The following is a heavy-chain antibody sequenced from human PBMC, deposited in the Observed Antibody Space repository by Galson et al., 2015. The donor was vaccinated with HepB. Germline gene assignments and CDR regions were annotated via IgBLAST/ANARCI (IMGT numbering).Heavy chain of an antibody. CDR3: ARDYTGYSSSWYYYYGMDV. J-gene: IGHJ6*02. V-gene: IGHV5-51*01. D-gene: IGHD6-13*01. CDR2: IYPGDSDT. Sequence: QSGAEVTKPGESLKISCKGSGYSFTSYWIGWVRQMPGKGLEWMGIIYPGDSDTRYSPSFQGQVTISADKSISTAYLQWSSLKASDTAVYYCARDYTGYSSSWYYYYGMDVWGQGTTVTVSS. CDR1: GYSFTSYW.